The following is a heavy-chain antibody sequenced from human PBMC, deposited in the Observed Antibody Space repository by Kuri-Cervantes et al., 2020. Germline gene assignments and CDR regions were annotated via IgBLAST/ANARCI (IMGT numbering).Heavy chain of an antibody. D-gene: IGHD2-2*01. CDR1: GYTFTSYY. CDR3: AKDLYCSSTSCYAKIKYYFDY. J-gene: IGHJ4*02. CDR2: INPSGGST. V-gene: IGHV1-46*01. Sequence: ASVKVSCKASGYTFTSYYMHWVRQAPGQGLEWMGIINPSGGSTSYAQKFQGRVTMTRDTSTSTVYMELSSLRSEDTAVYYCAKDLYCSSTSCYAKIKYYFDYWGQGTLVTVSS.